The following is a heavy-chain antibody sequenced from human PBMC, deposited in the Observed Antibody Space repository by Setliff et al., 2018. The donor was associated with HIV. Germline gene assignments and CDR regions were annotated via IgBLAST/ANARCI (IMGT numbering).Heavy chain of an antibody. CDR3: ARDLPELTGRSFDH. V-gene: IGHV4-59*11. D-gene: IGHD7-27*01. CDR1: GGSIGSHY. Sequence: SETLSLTCTVSGGSIGSHYWSWIRQPPGKGLEWIGYIYYSGSTNYNPSLKSRLSMSIDTSKNHFSLRLTSVTAADTAVYYCARDLPELTGRSFDHWGQGIQVTVSS. CDR2: IYYSGST. J-gene: IGHJ5*02.